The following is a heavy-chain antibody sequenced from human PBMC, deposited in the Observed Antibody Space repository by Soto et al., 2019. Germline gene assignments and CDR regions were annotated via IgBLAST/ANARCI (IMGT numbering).Heavy chain of an antibody. Sequence: QITLKESGPTLVKPTQTLTLTCTFSGFSLSTKGVSVGWIRQPPGKALEWLALIYWDGDKRYSPSLKSRLTITKDTSKNQVVLTLTNMDPVETATYYCAHRGFVIGDFDYWGQGTLVTVSS. J-gene: IGHJ4*02. D-gene: IGHD3-10*01. CDR3: AHRGFVIGDFDY. CDR2: IYWDGDK. CDR1: GFSLSTKGVS. V-gene: IGHV2-5*02.